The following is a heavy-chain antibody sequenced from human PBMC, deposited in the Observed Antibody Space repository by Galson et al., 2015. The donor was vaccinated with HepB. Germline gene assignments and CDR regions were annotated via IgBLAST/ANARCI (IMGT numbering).Heavy chain of an antibody. Sequence: CAISGDSVSSNSAAWNWIRQPPSRGLEWLGRTYYRSKWYNDYAVSVKSRITINPDTSKNQFSLQLNSVTPEDTAVYYCARGFGYSGYEVLDYWGQGTLVTVSS. J-gene: IGHJ4*02. CDR3: ARGFGYSGYEVLDY. D-gene: IGHD5-12*01. CDR2: TYYRSKWYN. CDR1: GDSVSSNSAA. V-gene: IGHV6-1*01.